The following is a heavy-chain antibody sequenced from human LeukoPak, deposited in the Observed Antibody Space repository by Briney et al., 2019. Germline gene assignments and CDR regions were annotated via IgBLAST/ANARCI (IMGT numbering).Heavy chain of an antibody. CDR2: IYYSGST. V-gene: IGHV4-59*09. CDR3: ASGGFWSGYYIAFDI. J-gene: IGHJ3*02. Sequence: YIYYSGSTNYNPSLKSRVTISVDTSKNQFSLKLSSVTAADTAVYYCASGGFWSGYYIAFDIWGQGTMVTVSS. D-gene: IGHD3-3*01.